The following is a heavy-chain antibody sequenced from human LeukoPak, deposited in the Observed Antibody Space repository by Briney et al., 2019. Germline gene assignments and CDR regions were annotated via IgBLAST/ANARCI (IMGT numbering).Heavy chain of an antibody. CDR1: GGSISTDY. CDR3: ASDFGY. CDR2: IYTSGGT. V-gene: IGHV4-4*07. J-gene: IGHJ4*02. Sequence: SETLSLTCTVSGGSISTDYWTWIRQPAGKGLEWIGLIYTSGGTNYNPSLKSRVTMSLDTSKNQFSLKLTSVTAADTAVYYCASDFGYWGQGTLVTVSS. D-gene: IGHD3-10*01.